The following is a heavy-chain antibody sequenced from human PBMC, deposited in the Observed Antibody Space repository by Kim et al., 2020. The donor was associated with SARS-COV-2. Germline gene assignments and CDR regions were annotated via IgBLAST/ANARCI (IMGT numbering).Heavy chain of an antibody. V-gene: IGHV1-3*01. CDR1: GYTFTSYA. D-gene: IGHD3-9*01. Sequence: ASVKVSCKASGYTFTSYAMHWVRQAPGQRLEWMGWINAGNGNTKYSQKFQGRVTITRDTSASTAYMELSSLRSEDTAVYYCARIYDILTGYGYGMDVWGQGTTVTVSS. CDR2: INAGNGNT. J-gene: IGHJ6*02. CDR3: ARIYDILTGYGYGMDV.